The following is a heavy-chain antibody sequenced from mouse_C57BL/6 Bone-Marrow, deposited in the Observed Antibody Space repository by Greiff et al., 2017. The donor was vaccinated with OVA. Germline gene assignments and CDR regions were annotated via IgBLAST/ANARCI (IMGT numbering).Heavy chain of an antibody. Sequence: QVQLKQSGAELVKPGASVKLSCKASGYTFTEYTIHWVKQRSGQGLEWIGWFYPGSGSIKYNEKFKDKATLTADKSSSTVYMELSRLTSEDSAVYFCARHEAGLLGDYYAMDYWGQGTSVTVSS. V-gene: IGHV1-62-2*01. CDR1: GYTFTEYT. D-gene: IGHD3-1*01. CDR2: FYPGSGSI. J-gene: IGHJ4*01. CDR3: ARHEAGLLGDYYAMDY.